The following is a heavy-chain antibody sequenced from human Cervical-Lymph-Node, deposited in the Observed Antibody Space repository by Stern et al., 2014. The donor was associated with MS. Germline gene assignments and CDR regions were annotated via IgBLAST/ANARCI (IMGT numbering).Heavy chain of an antibody. CDR1: GGSISSGSYY. Sequence: VQLVESGPGLVKPSQTLSLTCTVSGGSISSGSYYWSWIRQPAGKGLEWIGRIYTSGGTNYNPSLKSRVTISVDTSKNQFSLKLSSVTAADTAVYYCARESGDGDYWGQGTLVTGSS. V-gene: IGHV4-61*02. CDR3: ARESGDGDY. D-gene: IGHD2-21*01. J-gene: IGHJ4*02. CDR2: IYTSGGT.